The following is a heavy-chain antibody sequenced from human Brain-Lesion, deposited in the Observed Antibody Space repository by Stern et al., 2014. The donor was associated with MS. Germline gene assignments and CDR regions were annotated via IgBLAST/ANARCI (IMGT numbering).Heavy chain of an antibody. D-gene: IGHD1-26*01. Sequence: MQLVESGPGLVKPSETLSLTCTVSGGSISRSTYYWAWIRQPPGKGLEWLGNIYYSGLTYYNPSLKSRVTISVDMSKNQFSLKLSSVTAADTAIYYCARHDSVPRPSQLYSARDRGPGYFDYWGQGTLVTVSS. CDR3: ARHDSVPRPSQLYSARDRGPGYFDY. J-gene: IGHJ4*02. CDR1: GGSISRSTYY. CDR2: IYYSGLT. V-gene: IGHV4-39*01.